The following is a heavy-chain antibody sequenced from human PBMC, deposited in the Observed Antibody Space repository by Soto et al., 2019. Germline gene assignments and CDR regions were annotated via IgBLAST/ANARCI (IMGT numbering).Heavy chain of an antibody. CDR1: GFTFSDYY. Sequence: GGSMRLSWAAAGFTFSDYYMRWIRQAPGKGREWGSYISSSSSYTNYADSVKGRFTISRDNAKNSLYLQMNSLRAEDTAVYYCTRYGGLFEPLYNRFDAWGQGTLVTVSS. CDR3: TRYGGLFEPLYNRFDA. V-gene: IGHV3-11*06. J-gene: IGHJ5*02. D-gene: IGHD4-17*01. CDR2: ISSSSSYT.